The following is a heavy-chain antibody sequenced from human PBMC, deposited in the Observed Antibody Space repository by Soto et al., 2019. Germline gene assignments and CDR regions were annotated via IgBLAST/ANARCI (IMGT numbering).Heavy chain of an antibody. D-gene: IGHD6-13*01. CDR1: GGSITNYW. CDR3: VRHPSYISIDS. J-gene: IGHJ4*02. Sequence: SETLSLTCTVSGGSITNYWWSWIRQPPGKGLEWIGYIYYSGSTNYNPSLKSRVTISVDPSKNQFSLKLSSVTAADTAVYYCVRHPSYISIDSWGQGTLVTVSS. V-gene: IGHV4-59*08. CDR2: IYYSGST.